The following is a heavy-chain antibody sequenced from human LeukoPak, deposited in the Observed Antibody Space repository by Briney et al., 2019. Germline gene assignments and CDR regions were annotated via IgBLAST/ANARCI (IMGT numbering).Heavy chain of an antibody. CDR2: INSDGSST. J-gene: IGHJ4*02. D-gene: IGHD6-19*01. CDR1: GFTFSSYW. V-gene: IGHV3-74*01. CDR3: ARSVRYSSGWYYFDY. Sequence: GGSLRLSCAASGFTFSSYWMHWVRHAPGKVLVWVSRINSDGSSTSYADSVKGRFTISRDNAKNTLYLQMNSLRAEDTAVYYCARSVRYSSGWYYFDYWGQGTLVTVSS.